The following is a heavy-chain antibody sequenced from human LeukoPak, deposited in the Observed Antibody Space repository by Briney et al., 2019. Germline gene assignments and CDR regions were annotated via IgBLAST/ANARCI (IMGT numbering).Heavy chain of an antibody. Sequence: GGSLRLSCAASGFTFSSYAMSWVRQAPGKGLEWVSAISGSGGSTYYADSVKGRFTISRDNSRNTLYLQMNSLRAEDTAVYYCAKASSSGWSAYFQHWGQGTLVTVSS. CDR3: AKASSSGWSAYFQH. V-gene: IGHV3-23*01. CDR1: GFTFSSYA. D-gene: IGHD6-19*01. CDR2: ISGSGGST. J-gene: IGHJ1*01.